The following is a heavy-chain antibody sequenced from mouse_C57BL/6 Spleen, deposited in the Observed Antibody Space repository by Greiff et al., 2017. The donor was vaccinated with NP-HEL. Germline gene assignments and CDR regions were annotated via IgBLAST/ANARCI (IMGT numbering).Heavy chain of an antibody. V-gene: IGHV14-1*01. J-gene: IGHJ1*03. D-gene: IGHD1-1*01. CDR1: GFNIKDYY. Sequence: VQLQQSGAELVRPGASVKLSCTASGFNIKDYYMHWVKQRPEQGLEWIGRIDPEDGDPEYAPKFQGKATMTADTSSNTAYLQLSSLTSEDTAVYYCTTRTTVVATYWYFDVWGTGTTVTVSS. CDR3: TTRTTVVATYWYFDV. CDR2: IDPEDGDP.